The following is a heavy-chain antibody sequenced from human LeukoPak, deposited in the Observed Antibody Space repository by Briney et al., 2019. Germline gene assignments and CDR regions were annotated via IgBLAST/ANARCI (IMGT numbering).Heavy chain of an antibody. Sequence: ETLSLTCTVSGGSISSSSYYWGWIRQPPGKGLEWVANIKQDGSEKYYVDSVKGRFTISRDNAKNSLYLQMSSLRAEDTAIYYCAREGWDLNALDIWGQGTMVTVSP. CDR1: GGSISSSSYY. CDR2: IKQDGSEK. J-gene: IGHJ3*02. V-gene: IGHV3-7*01. CDR3: AREGWDLNALDI. D-gene: IGHD1-26*01.